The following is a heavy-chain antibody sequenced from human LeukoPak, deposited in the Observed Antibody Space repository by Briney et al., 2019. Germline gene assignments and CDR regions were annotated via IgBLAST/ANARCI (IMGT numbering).Heavy chain of an antibody. D-gene: IGHD6-19*01. V-gene: IGHV4-34*01. CDR2: INHSGST. CDR3: ARGSKYSSGWYYFDY. Sequence: SETLSLTCAVYGGSFSGYYWSWIRQPPGKGLEWIGEINHSGSTNYNPSLKSRVTILVDTSKNQFSLKLSSVTAADTAVYYCARGSKYSSGWYYFDYWGQGTLVTVSS. J-gene: IGHJ4*02. CDR1: GGSFSGYY.